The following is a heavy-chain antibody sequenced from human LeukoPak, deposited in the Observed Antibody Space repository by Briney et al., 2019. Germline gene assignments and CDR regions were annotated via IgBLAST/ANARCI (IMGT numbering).Heavy chain of an antibody. Sequence: GESLKISLKGSGYTFTSYWIGWVPQIPGKGLAWMGIIYPGDSDTRYSPSFQGQVTFPADKSISTAYLQWSSLKASDTAMYYCARVSGSRRVDPWGQGTLVTDSS. CDR2: IYPGDSDT. CDR1: GYTFTSYW. CDR3: ARVSGSRRVDP. D-gene: IGHD3-10*01. V-gene: IGHV5-51*01. J-gene: IGHJ5*02.